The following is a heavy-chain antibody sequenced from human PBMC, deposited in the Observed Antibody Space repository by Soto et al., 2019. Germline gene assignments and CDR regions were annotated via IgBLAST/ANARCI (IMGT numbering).Heavy chain of an antibody. J-gene: IGHJ6*02. CDR3: VKDGTTGATEPHYRYFYGMAV. V-gene: IGHV3-30*18. Sequence: PGGSMRLSCAASGSHLSSYGMHWGRQAPDKRLEGVAVVSYAGSDVFYADSVKGRFTISRENSENTVDLHMNSLRAEDTDHYYCVKDGTTGATEPHYRYFYGMAVWGQGTTVTVSS. D-gene: IGHD1-1*01. CDR2: VSYAGSDV. CDR1: GSHLSSYG.